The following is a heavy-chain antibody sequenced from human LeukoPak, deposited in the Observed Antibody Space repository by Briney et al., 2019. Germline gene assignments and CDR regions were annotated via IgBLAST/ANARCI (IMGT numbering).Heavy chain of an antibody. Sequence: SETLSLTCTVSGASISTDTYYWAWIRQTPGKGLEWIGTIYYSESVSYTPSLKSRVTLSIDTSKNQFSLKMSSVTAADTAMYYCARDGIQRNHDYWGQGTLVTVSS. D-gene: IGHD1-14*01. CDR2: IYYSESV. CDR1: GASISTDTYY. J-gene: IGHJ4*02. V-gene: IGHV4-39*07. CDR3: ARDGIQRNHDY.